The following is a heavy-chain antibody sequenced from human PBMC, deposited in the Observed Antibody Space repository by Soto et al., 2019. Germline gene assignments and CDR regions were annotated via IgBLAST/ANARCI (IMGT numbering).Heavy chain of an antibody. J-gene: IGHJ4*02. Sequence: SETLSLTCTVSGGSISSYYWSWIRQPPGKGLEWIGYIYYSGSTNYNPSLKSRVTISVDTSTSTAYMELSSLRSEDTAVYSCAAAKDCTTKTCYRASDYWGQGTLVTVSS. D-gene: IGHD2-8*01. CDR3: AAAKDCTTKTCYRASDY. CDR2: IYYSGST. V-gene: IGHV4-59*03. CDR1: GGSISSYY.